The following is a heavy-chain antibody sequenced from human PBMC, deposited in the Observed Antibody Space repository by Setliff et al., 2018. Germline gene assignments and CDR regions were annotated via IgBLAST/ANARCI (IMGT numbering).Heavy chain of an antibody. CDR1: GDSMSGAS. Sequence: SETLSLTCSVSGDSMSGASIWSWIRQPPGGGLEFMGYVFPNGASKYDPSFKSRLTISVDTSKNQFSLKLTSVTAADTAFYFCAKGGTYRYFDFWGQGTLVTVSS. V-gene: IGHV4-59*01. CDR2: VFPNGAS. J-gene: IGHJ4*02. D-gene: IGHD1-1*01. CDR3: AKGGTYRYFDF.